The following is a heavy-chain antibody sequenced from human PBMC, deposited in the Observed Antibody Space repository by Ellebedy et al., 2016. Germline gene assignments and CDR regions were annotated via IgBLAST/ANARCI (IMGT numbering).Heavy chain of an antibody. J-gene: IGHJ6*02. V-gene: IGHV4-59*01. Sequence: SETLSLTCTVSGGSISSYYWSWIRQPPGKGLEWIGYIYYSGSTNYNPSLKSRVTISVGTSKNQFSLKLSSVTAADTAVYYCARDGAYGDYGTLDVWGQGTTVTVSS. CDR2: IYYSGST. CDR1: GGSISSYY. CDR3: ARDGAYGDYGTLDV. D-gene: IGHD4-17*01.